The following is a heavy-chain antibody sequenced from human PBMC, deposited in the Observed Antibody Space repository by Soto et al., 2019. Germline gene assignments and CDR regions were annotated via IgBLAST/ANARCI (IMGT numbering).Heavy chain of an antibody. CDR2: IYYSGST. CDR3: ARGIYDSSGYYTRVFDY. Sequence: SETLSLTCTDSGGSISSGGYYWSWIRQHPGKGLEWIGYIYYSGSTYYNPSLKSRVTISVDTSKNQFSLKLSSVTAADTAVYYCARGIYDSSGYYTRVFDYWGPGTLVTVSS. CDR1: GGSISSGGYY. J-gene: IGHJ4*02. D-gene: IGHD3-22*01. V-gene: IGHV4-31*03.